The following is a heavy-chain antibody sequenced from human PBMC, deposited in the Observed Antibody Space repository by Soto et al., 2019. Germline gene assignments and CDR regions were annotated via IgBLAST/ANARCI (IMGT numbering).Heavy chain of an antibody. CDR3: ARIPHRRGWEGFDY. CDR1: GFSLSIAGMG. CDR2: IFSNDEK. J-gene: IGHJ4*02. Sequence: QVTLKESGPVLLKPTETLTLTCTVSGFSLSIAGMGVSWVRQPPGKALEWLAHIFSNDEKSYNTSLKSTLTISKDSSRGQVVLTITNMDTLDTATYYCARIPHRRGWEGFDYWGQGTLVTVSS. V-gene: IGHV2-26*01. D-gene: IGHD6-19*01.